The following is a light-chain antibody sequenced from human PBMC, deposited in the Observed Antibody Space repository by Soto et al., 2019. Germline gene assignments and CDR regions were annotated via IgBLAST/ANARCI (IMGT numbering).Light chain of an antibody. CDR3: QQYGNSPQT. CDR2: GAS. Sequence: ENLFKPSPSPPSFSSGGRATPSRRARQSLSNNIYLAWYQQKPGQAPRLLIYGASSRATGIPNRFSGSGSGTDFTLTISRLEPEDFAVYYCQQYGNSPQTFGQGTKVDIK. CDR1: QSLSNNIY. V-gene: IGKV3-20*01. J-gene: IGKJ1*01.